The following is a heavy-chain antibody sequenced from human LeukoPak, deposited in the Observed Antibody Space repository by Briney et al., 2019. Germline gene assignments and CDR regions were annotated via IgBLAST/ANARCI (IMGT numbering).Heavy chain of an antibody. Sequence: SETLSLTCTVSGVSISGDYCSWIRQPPGKGLEWIGYIYFTGNTDHNPSLKSRVTLSMDTSKNQFSLKLTSVTAADTAVYYCARHPFSSPFDFWGQGTLVTVSS. CDR1: GVSISGDY. V-gene: IGHV4-59*08. CDR2: IYFTGNT. J-gene: IGHJ4*02. CDR3: ARHPFSSPFDF.